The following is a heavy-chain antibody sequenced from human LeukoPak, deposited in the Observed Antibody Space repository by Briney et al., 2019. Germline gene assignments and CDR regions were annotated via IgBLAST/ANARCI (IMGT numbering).Heavy chain of an antibody. CDR2: IYSGGST. CDR1: GFTVSSNY. CDR3: ARDLGYYYYYGMDV. J-gene: IGHJ6*02. Sequence: AGGSLRLSCAASGFTVSSNYMSWVRQAPGKGLEWVSVIYSGGSTYYADSVKGRFTISRDNSKNTLYLQMNSLRAEDTAVYYCARDLGYYYYYGMDVWGQGTTVTVSS. D-gene: IGHD7-27*01. V-gene: IGHV3-66*01.